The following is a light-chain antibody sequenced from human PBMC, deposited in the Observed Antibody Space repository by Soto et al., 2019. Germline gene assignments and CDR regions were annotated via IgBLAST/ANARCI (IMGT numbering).Light chain of an antibody. Sequence: QAALTRPSCGSGSPGQSVAISCTGTSSAVGRYHYVSWYQQHPGKAPKLIIYEVNKRPSGAPDRFSGSKSGNTASLTVSVLQAEDEADYYCSSYAGSSNVFGTGTKATVL. CDR2: EVN. V-gene: IGLV2-8*01. CDR3: SSYAGSSNV. J-gene: IGLJ1*01. CDR1: SSAVGRYHY.